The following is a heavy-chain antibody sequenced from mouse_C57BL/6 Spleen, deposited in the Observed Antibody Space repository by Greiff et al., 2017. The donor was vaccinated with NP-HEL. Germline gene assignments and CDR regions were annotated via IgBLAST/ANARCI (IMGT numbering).Heavy chain of an antibody. CDR3: ARRYYGSCFDY. V-gene: IGHV1-69*01. J-gene: IGHJ2*01. CDR1: GYTFTSYW. Sequence: QVQLQQPGAELVMPGASVKLSCKASGYTFTSYWMHWVKQRPGQGLEWIGEIAPSDSYTNYIQKFKGKSTLTVDKSSSTAYMQLSSLTSEDSAVYYCARRYYGSCFDYWGQGTTLTVSS. D-gene: IGHD1-1*01. CDR2: IAPSDSYT.